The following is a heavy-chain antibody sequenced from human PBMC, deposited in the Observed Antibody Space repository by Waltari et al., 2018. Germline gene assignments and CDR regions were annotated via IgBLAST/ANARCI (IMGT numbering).Heavy chain of an antibody. V-gene: IGHV1-69*05. CDR2: NSPIFSTA. Sequence: QVQLVQSGAEVKKPGSSVKVSCKASGGTFSSYAISWVRQAPGQGLEWMGVNSPIFSTANYAQKFQGRVTITTDESTSTAYMELSSLRSEDTAVYYCARTAPLYYYGMDVWGQGTTVTVSS. J-gene: IGHJ6*02. D-gene: IGHD2-21*02. CDR1: GGTFSSYA. CDR3: ARTAPLYYYGMDV.